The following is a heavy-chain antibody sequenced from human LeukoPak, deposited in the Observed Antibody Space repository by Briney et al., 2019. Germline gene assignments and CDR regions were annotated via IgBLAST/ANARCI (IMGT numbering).Heavy chain of an antibody. J-gene: IGHJ4*02. Sequence: GGSLRLSCAASGFTFDDYAMHWVRQAPGKGLEWVSGISWNSGSIGYADSVKGRFTISRDNAKNSLYLQMNSLRAEDTALYYCANIGPSDYWGQGTLVTVSS. D-gene: IGHD1-26*01. CDR1: GFTFDDYA. V-gene: IGHV3-9*01. CDR3: ANIGPSDY. CDR2: ISWNSGSI.